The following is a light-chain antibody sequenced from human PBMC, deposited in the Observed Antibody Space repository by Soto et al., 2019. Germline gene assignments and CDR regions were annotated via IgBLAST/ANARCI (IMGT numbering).Light chain of an antibody. V-gene: IGLV2-11*01. CDR2: EVT. CDR3: GSFAGPVWV. Sequence: QSALTQPRSVSGSPGQSVTISCTGTSSDVGRYDYVSWYQQHPGKAPKVMIYEVTKRPSGVPDRFSGSKAGNTASLTVFGLQAEDEANYYCGSFAGPVWVFGGGTKLTVL. CDR1: SSDVGRYDY. J-gene: IGLJ3*02.